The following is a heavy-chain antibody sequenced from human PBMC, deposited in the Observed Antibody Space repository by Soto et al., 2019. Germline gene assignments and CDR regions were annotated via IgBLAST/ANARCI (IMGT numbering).Heavy chain of an antibody. Sequence: QVTLKESGPPLVKPTQPLTLTCAFSGFSATSSGVGVAWLRQPPGKALEWLAVMCMDDVDQYRPSLNTRLTIMDDTSNHQVVLTRTNMAPDATVTYYGARMARGAVAYQFDSWGQGTLVTVSS. CDR2: MCMDDVD. J-gene: IGHJ4*02. CDR1: GFSATSSGVG. D-gene: IGHD3-10*01. V-gene: IGHV2-5*02. CDR3: ARMARGAVAYQFDS.